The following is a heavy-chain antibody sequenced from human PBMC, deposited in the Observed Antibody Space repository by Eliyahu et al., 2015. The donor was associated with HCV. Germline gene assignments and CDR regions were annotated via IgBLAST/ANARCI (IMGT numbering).Heavy chain of an antibody. Sequence: QVQLVESGGGVVQPGRSLRLSCAAXGFTFXXXGMXWVRQAPGKGLGWVAVMSYDGSTKYYADSVKGRFTISRDNSKNTLYLQMNSLRAEDTAVYYCAKASDFWSGYRHYGMDVWGQGTTVTVSS. J-gene: IGHJ6*02. CDR3: AKASDFWSGYRHYGMDV. CDR2: MSYDGSTK. CDR1: GFTFXXXG. D-gene: IGHD3-3*01. V-gene: IGHV3-30*18.